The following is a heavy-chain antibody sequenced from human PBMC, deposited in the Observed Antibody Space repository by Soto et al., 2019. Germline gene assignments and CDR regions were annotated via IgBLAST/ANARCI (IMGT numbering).Heavy chain of an antibody. Sequence: EVQLVESGGGLVQPGGSLRLSCAASGFTFSNYWMHWVRQAPGKGLVWVSRINSDGSSTSYADSVKGRFTISRDNAKNTLPLQMNSLRADDTAVYYCARGGVGRYCSSSSCYTWVFDYWGQGTLVTVSS. V-gene: IGHV3-74*01. D-gene: IGHD2-2*02. CDR3: ARGGVGRYCSSSSCYTWVFDY. CDR2: INSDGSST. CDR1: GFTFSNYW. J-gene: IGHJ4*02.